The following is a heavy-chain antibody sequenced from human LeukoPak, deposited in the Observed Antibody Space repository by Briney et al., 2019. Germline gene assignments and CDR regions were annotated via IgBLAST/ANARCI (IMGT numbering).Heavy chain of an antibody. CDR3: ARDQVDIRDGSRYYDFWSGYYGVRYLTGAFDI. CDR1: GYTFTSYY. Sequence: ASVKVSCKASGYTFTSYYMHWVRQAPGQGLEWMGIINPSGGSTSYAQEFQGRVTITRDTSTSTVYMELSSLRSKDTAVYYCARDQVDIRDGSRYYDFWSGYYGVRYLTGAFDIWGQGTMVTVSS. CDR2: INPSGGST. V-gene: IGHV1-46*01. J-gene: IGHJ3*02. D-gene: IGHD3-3*01.